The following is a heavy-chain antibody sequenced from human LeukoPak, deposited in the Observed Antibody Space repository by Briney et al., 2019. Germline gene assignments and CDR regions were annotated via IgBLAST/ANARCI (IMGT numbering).Heavy chain of an antibody. CDR3: ARIVFGTIGWFDP. V-gene: IGHV1-69*06. CDR1: GGTFSSYA. J-gene: IGHJ5*02. CDR2: IIPLFGRV. D-gene: IGHD1-7*01. Sequence: ASVKVSCKASGGTFSSYAISWVRQAPGQGLEWMGGIIPLFGRVNYAQNFQGRVTITADKSTSTVYMELSSLRSEDTAVYYCARIVFGTIGWFDPWGQGTLVIVSS.